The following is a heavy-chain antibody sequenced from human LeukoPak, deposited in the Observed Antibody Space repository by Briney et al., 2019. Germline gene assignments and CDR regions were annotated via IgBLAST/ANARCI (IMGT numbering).Heavy chain of an antibody. CDR1: GFTFSSYG. Sequence: GGSLRLSCAASGFTFSSYGMSWVRQAPGKGLEWVSAISGSGGSTYYADSVKGRFTISRDNSKNTLYLQMNSLRAEDTAVYYCAKDYETTVTLPTLFDYWGQGTLVTVSS. D-gene: IGHD4-17*01. CDR3: AKDYETTVTLPTLFDY. CDR2: ISGSGGST. V-gene: IGHV3-23*01. J-gene: IGHJ4*02.